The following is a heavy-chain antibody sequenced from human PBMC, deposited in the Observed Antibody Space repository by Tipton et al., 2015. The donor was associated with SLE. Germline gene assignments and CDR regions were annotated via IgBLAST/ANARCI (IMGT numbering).Heavy chain of an antibody. CDR3: SRDPGITTPGNALDS. D-gene: IGHD1-14*01. J-gene: IGHJ3*02. CDR2: VRTKDYGGTT. V-gene: IGHV3-49*03. CDR1: GFTFSDYF. Sequence: SLRLSCTASGFTFSDYFMTWFRQAPGKGLEWVGFVRTKDYGGTTEYAASVEGRFTISRDDSKSIAYLQLNSLKTGDTAVYYCSRDPGITTPGNALDSWGPGANVTVS.